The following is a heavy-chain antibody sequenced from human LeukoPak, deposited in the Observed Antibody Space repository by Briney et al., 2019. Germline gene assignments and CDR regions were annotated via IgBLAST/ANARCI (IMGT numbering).Heavy chain of an antibody. D-gene: IGHD4-17*01. J-gene: IGHJ3*02. CDR3: ARDGDSGDYEPHRAFDI. CDR1: GFTFSSYE. Sequence: GGSLRLSCAASGFTFSSYEMNWVRQAPGKGLEWVSYISSSGSTIYYADSGKGRFTISRDNPKNLLYLRMNSLRAGYTPVYEGARDGDSGDYEPHRAFDIWGEGTMVTVSS. CDR2: ISSSGSTI. V-gene: IGHV3-48*03.